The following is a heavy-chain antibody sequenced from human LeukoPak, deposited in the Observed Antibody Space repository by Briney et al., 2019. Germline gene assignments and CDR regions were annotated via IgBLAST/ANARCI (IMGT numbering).Heavy chain of an antibody. CDR1: GINFRSYG. CDR3: ARGARGYNYGYDELDY. D-gene: IGHD5-18*01. CDR2: ISHDGSNK. V-gene: IGHV3-30*03. J-gene: IGHJ4*02. Sequence: GGSLRLSCAGSGINFRSYGMHWVRQAPGKGLEWVAVISHDGSNKHYADSVKGRFTISRDNSKSTLYLRMNSLRAEDTAVYYCARGARGYNYGYDELDYWGQGTLVTVSS.